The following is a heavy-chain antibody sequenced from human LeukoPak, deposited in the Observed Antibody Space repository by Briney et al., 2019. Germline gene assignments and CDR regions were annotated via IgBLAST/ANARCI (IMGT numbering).Heavy chain of an antibody. J-gene: IGHJ5*02. V-gene: IGHV1-58*01. D-gene: IGHD6-13*01. CDR2: IVADSDNT. Sequence: SVKVSCKASGFTFTSRSAVQWVRQARGQRLEWIGWIVADSDNTNYAENFQGRVTITRDMSASTSYMELSSLRSEDTAVYFCAAPYTSSWFDLWGQGTLVTVSS. CDR3: AAPYTSSWFDL. CDR1: GFTFTSRSA.